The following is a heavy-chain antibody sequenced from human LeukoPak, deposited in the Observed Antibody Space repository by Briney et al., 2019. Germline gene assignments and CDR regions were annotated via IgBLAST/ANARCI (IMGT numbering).Heavy chain of an antibody. Sequence: SETLSLTCTVSGGSISSSYWSWIRQPPGKGLEWIGYIYYSGSTNYNPSLKSRVTISVDTSKNQLSLKLSSVTAADTAVYYCARGTANWYFDLWGRGTLVTVSS. D-gene: IGHD2-2*01. CDR3: ARGTANWYFDL. CDR1: GGSISSSY. J-gene: IGHJ2*01. V-gene: IGHV4-59*01. CDR2: IYYSGST.